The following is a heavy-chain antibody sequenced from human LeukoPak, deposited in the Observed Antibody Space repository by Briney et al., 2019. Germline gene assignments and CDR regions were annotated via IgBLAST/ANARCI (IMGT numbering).Heavy chain of an antibody. J-gene: IGHJ5*02. D-gene: IGHD1-1*01. CDR2: INPNSGGA. Sequence: ASVRVSCKASGYIFTGYFMNWVRQVPGQGLEWMGWINPNSGGANYAQKFQGRVTMTRDTSISTAYMELSSLTSDDTAVYYCARGSSERDWFDLWGQGTLVTVSS. V-gene: IGHV1-2*02. CDR3: ARGSSERDWFDL. CDR1: GYIFTGYF.